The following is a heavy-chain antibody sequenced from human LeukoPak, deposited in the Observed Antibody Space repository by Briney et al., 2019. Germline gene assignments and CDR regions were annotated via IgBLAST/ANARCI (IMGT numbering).Heavy chain of an antibody. V-gene: IGHV3-23*01. CDR2: ISGSGGNT. D-gene: IGHD1-26*01. CDR3: AKGPHSYRDLNH. J-gene: IGHJ5*02. Sequence: PGGSLRLSCAVSGFTFRSYAMTWVRQAPGKGLEWVSTISGSGGNTYYSDSVMGRFTISRDNARNTPFLQIDSLRLEDTAIYYCAKGPHSYRDLNHWGRGTLVAVSS. CDR1: GFTFRSYA.